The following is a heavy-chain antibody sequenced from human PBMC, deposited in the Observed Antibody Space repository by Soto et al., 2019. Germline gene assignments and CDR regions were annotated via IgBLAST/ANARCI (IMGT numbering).Heavy chain of an antibody. CDR3: TTDDYGDFHYDAFDI. D-gene: IGHD4-17*01. V-gene: IGHV3-15*01. J-gene: IGHJ3*02. CDR2: IKSKTDGGTT. Sequence: GGSLRLSCAASGFTFSNAWMSWVRQAPGKGLEWVGRIKSKTDGGTTDYAAPVKGRFTISRDDSKNTLYLQMNSLKTEDTAVYYCTTDDYGDFHYDAFDIWGQGTMVTVSS. CDR1: GFTFSNAW.